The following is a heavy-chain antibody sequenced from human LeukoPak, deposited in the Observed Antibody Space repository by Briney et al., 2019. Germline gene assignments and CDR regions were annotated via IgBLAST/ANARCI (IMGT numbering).Heavy chain of an antibody. CDR3: ARGEGSGWYWAFDI. V-gene: IGHV4-59*01. CDR2: IYSIGST. D-gene: IGHD6-19*01. Sequence: SETLSLTCTVSGGSIISYYWGWIRQSPRRGLERIGYIYSIGSTNYNPSLQSRVTISVDTSKHQFSLKLRSVTAADTAIYYCARGEGSGWYWAFDIWGQGTMVTVSS. CDR1: GGSIISYY. J-gene: IGHJ3*02.